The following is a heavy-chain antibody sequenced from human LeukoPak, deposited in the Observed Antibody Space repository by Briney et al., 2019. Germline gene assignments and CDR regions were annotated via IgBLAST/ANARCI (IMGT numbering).Heavy chain of an antibody. CDR2: IIPIFGTA. CDR1: GYTFTTYA. Sequence: ASVKVSCKTSGYTFTTYAVNWVRQAPGQGLEWMGGIIPIFGTANYAQKFQGRVTITTDESTSTAYMELSSLRSEDTAVYYCARDREPVVPAAMGAFDIWGQGTMVTVSS. J-gene: IGHJ3*02. V-gene: IGHV1-69*05. CDR3: ARDREPVVPAAMGAFDI. D-gene: IGHD2-2*01.